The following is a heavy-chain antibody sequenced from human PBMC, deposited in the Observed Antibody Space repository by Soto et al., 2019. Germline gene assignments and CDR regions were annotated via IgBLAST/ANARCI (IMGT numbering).Heavy chain of an antibody. Sequence: PSETLSLTCTFSGGSISSYYWSWIRQPPGKGLEWIGYIYYSGSTNYNPSLKSRVTISVDTSKNQFSLKLSSVTAADTAVYYCARAKAPLYSSSWYWFDPWGQGTLVTVSS. CDR1: GGSISSYY. D-gene: IGHD6-13*01. V-gene: IGHV4-59*08. CDR3: ARAKAPLYSSSWYWFDP. J-gene: IGHJ5*02. CDR2: IYYSGST.